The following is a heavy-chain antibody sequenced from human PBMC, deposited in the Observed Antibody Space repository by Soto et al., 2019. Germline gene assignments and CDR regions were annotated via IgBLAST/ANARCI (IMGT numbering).Heavy chain of an antibody. V-gene: IGHV3-48*01. CDR1: GFTFSSYG. Sequence: GGSLRLSCAASGFTFSSYGMHWVRQAPGKGLEWVSYICSGSSNIYYADSVKGRFTISRDNAKNSLYLQMNSLRAEDTAVYYCARTIRGALFNWGQGTLVTVSS. CDR3: ARTIRGALFN. CDR2: ICSGSSNI. J-gene: IGHJ4*02. D-gene: IGHD3-10*01.